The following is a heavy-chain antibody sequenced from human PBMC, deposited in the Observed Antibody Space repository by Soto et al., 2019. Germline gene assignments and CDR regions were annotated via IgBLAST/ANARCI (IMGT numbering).Heavy chain of an antibody. CDR3: AKRWEFLG. D-gene: IGHD1-26*01. V-gene: IGHV3-15*01. J-gene: IGHJ4*02. Sequence: ELQLVESGGGLVKPGGSLRLSCAASGFTFSNAWMSWVRQAPGKGLEWIGLIKSKTDGGTADYAAPVKGRFTISRDDSKNTLYLQMNSLKTEDTAVYYCAKRWEFLGGGEGTLVTVSS. CDR1: GFTFSNAW. CDR2: IKSKTDGGTA.